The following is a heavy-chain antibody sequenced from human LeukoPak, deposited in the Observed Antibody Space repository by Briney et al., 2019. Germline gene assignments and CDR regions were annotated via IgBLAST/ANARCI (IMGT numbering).Heavy chain of an antibody. D-gene: IGHD2-2*01. J-gene: IGHJ6*02. CDR1: GGTFSSYA. CDR2: IIPIFGTA. Sequence: GASVKVSCKASGGTFSSYAISWVRQAPGQGLEWMGGIIPIFGTANYAQKFQGRVTITADESTSTAYMELSSLRSEDTAVYYCARGHCSSTSCYEDYYYGMDVWSQGTTVTVSS. CDR3: ARGHCSSTSCYEDYYYGMDV. V-gene: IGHV1-69*13.